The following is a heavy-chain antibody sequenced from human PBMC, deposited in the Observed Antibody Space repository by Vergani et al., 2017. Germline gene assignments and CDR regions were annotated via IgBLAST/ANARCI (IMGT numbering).Heavy chain of an antibody. CDR2: LSTTGGPTHA. J-gene: IGHJ5*02. Sequence: QVQLQESGPGLVKPSQTLSLTCPVSGGSFSTGGQSWTWLRQSAGKGREWFGSLSTTGGPTHANHNPSLKSRVSISVDTSKSQFSLRLTSVTAADAAIYYCPGDTHSWQRADRWGQGLLVSVSS. CDR3: PGDTHSWQRADR. D-gene: IGHD6-13*01. V-gene: IGHV4-61*02. CDR1: GGSFSTGGQS.